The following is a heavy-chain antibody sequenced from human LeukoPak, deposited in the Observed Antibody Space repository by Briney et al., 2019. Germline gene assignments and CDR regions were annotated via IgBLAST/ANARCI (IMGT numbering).Heavy chain of an antibody. D-gene: IGHD3-10*01. CDR1: GGSISSYY. CDR2: IYTSGST. J-gene: IGHJ4*02. V-gene: IGHV4-4*07. CDR3: ARGVDYYGSGSYLY. Sequence: PSETLSLTCTVSGGSISSYYWSWIRQPAGKGLEWIGRIYTSGSTNYNPSLKSRDTMSVDTSKNQFSLKLSSVTAADTAVYYCARGVDYYGSGSYLYWGQGTLVTVSS.